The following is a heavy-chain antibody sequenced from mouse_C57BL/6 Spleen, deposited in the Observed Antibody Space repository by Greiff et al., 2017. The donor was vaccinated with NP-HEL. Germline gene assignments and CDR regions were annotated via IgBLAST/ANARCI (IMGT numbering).Heavy chain of an antibody. CDR1: GYSFTSYY. V-gene: IGHV1-66*01. CDR3: AGIYEGDCEWCAD. D-gene: IGHD2-3*01. Sequence: QVQLQQSGPELVKPGASVKISCKASGYSFTSYYIHWVKQRPGQGLEWIGWIYPGSGNTKYNEKFKGKATLTADTSSSTAYMQLSSLTSEDSAVDVYAGIYEGDCEWCADWGQGTLVTVSA. CDR2: IYPGSGNT. J-gene: IGHJ3*01.